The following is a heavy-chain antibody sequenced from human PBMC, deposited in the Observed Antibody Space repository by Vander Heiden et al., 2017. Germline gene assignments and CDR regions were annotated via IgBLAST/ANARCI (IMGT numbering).Heavy chain of an antibody. J-gene: IGHJ3*02. CDR3: TTRDCNGGSCHAVDI. CDR1: GFTFSAVW. V-gene: IGHV3-15*01. Sequence: EGQLVESGGGLVNPGGSLSLSCAASGFTFSAVWMTWVRQAPGKGLEWVGRIKRKIDGETTDFAAPVKGRFTISRDDSKDTLYLQMNSLKTEDTAIYYCTTRDCNGGSCHAVDIWGQGTMVAVSS. D-gene: IGHD2-15*01. CDR2: IKRKIDGETT.